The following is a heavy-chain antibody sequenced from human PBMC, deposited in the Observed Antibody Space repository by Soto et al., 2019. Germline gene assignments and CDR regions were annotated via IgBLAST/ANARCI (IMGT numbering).Heavy chain of an antibody. CDR2: IYYSGST. Sequence: PSETLSLTCTVSGGSISSYYWSWIRQPPGKGLEWIGYIYYSGSTNYDPSLKSRVTISVDTSKNQFSLKLSSVTAADTAVYYCARAGFLEWLLTFDPWGQGTLDTGSS. CDR1: GGSISSYY. V-gene: IGHV4-59*01. D-gene: IGHD3-3*01. CDR3: ARAGFLEWLLTFDP. J-gene: IGHJ5*02.